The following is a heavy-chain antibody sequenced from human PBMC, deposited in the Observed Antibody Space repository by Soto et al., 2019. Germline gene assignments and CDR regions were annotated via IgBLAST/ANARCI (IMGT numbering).Heavy chain of an antibody. Sequence: QVQLVESGGGVVQPGRSLRLSCAASGFTFSSYAMHWVRQAPGKGLEWVAGISSDGSNEYYAGSVKGRFTISRDNSKNTLKLQMNRLSAEDTAVYYCARVKGCSGGSCYPYFDYWGQGTLVTVSS. V-gene: IGHV3-30-3*01. J-gene: IGHJ4*02. D-gene: IGHD2-15*01. CDR1: GFTFSSYA. CDR2: ISSDGSNE. CDR3: ARVKGCSGGSCYPYFDY.